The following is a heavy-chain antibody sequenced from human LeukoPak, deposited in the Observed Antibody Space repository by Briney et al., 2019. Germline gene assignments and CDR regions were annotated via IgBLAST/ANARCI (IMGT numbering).Heavy chain of an antibody. CDR3: ARGIAAAGTFSDFAAYYFDL. J-gene: IGHJ2*01. Sequence: PSETLSLTCAVSGGSISSGGYSWSWIRQPPGEGLEWIGYIYHSGSPYYNPSLKSRVTISVDRSKNQFSLKLRSVTAADTAVYYCARGIAAAGTFSDFAAYYFDLWGRGTLVTVSS. V-gene: IGHV4-30-2*01. CDR2: IYHSGSP. D-gene: IGHD6-13*01. CDR1: GGSISSGGYS.